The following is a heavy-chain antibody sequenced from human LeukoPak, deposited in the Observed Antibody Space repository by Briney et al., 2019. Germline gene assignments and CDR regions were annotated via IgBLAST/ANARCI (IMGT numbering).Heavy chain of an antibody. CDR2: IYYSGST. D-gene: IGHD6-13*01. CDR1: GGSISSSSYY. Sequence: SETLSLTCTVSGGSISSSSYYWGWIRQPPGKGLEWIGYIYYSGSTNYNPSLKSRVTISVDTSKNQFSLKLSSVTAADTAVYYCARVKSSSWYSDYYYYMDVWGKGTTVTVSS. V-gene: IGHV4-61*05. J-gene: IGHJ6*03. CDR3: ARVKSSSWYSDYYYYMDV.